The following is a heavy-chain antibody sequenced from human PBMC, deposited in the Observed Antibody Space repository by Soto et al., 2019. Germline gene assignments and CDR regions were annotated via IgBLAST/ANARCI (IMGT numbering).Heavy chain of an antibody. CDR2: ISRDGNNK. Sequence: ESGGGVVQPGRSLRLSCATSGFTFRFYDMHWVRQAPGKGLEWVAIISRDGNNKDYGDSVKGRFTISRDNSKNTLYLQMNSLRGEDTAVYYCAKDAYTPIRTTAHDSGGLDHWGRGTLVIVSS. D-gene: IGHD4-4*01. CDR1: GFTFRFYD. J-gene: IGHJ4*02. CDR3: AKDAYTPIRTTAHDSGGLDH. V-gene: IGHV3-30*18.